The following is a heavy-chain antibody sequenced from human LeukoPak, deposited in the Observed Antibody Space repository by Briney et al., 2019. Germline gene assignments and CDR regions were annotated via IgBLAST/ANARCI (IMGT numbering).Heavy chain of an antibody. CDR2: IYYSGST. D-gene: IGHD3-3*01. J-gene: IGHJ4*02. CDR1: GGSISSSSHY. Sequence: SETLSLTCTVSGGSISSSSHYWGWIRQPPGKGLEWIGSIYYSGSTYYNPSLKSRVTISVDTSKNQFSLKLSSVTAADTVVYYCASFGVVIRMGDYWGQGTLVTVSS. CDR3: ASFGVVIRMGDY. V-gene: IGHV4-39*01.